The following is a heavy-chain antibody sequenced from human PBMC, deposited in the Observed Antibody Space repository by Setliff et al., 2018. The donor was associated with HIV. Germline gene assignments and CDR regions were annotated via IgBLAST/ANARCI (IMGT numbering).Heavy chain of an antibody. CDR2: ITSRSADI. CDR3: ARVRPLGYCSTGACPPDY. CDR1: GFTFSTFS. V-gene: IGHV3-21*01. Sequence: GGSLRLSCAASGFTFSTFSMSWVRQAPGKGLEWVSSITSRSADIYYADSVRGRFTISRDNARNSLVLQMNSLGADDTAVYYCARVRPLGYCSTGACPPDYWGQGTLVTVSS. J-gene: IGHJ4*02. D-gene: IGHD2-8*01.